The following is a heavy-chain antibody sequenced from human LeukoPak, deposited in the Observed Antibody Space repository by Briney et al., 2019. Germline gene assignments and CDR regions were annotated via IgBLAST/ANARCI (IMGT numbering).Heavy chain of an antibody. CDR2: INHSGST. D-gene: IGHD3-10*01. CDR3: ARVKYSGSYSLWYFDY. CDR1: GGSFSGYY. V-gene: IGHV4-34*01. Sequence: PSETLSLTCAVYGGSFSGYYWSWIRQPPGKGLEWIGEINHSGSTNYNPSLKSRVTISVDTSKNQFSLKQSSVTAADTAVYYCARVKYSGSYSLWYFDYWGQGILVAVSP. J-gene: IGHJ4*02.